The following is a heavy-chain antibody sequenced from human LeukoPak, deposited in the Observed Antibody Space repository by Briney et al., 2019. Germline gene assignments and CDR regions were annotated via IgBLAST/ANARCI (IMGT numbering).Heavy chain of an antibody. V-gene: IGHV3-21*01. CDR2: FGTRSTSI. J-gene: IGHJ4*02. D-gene: IGHD4-23*01. CDR1: GFTFSGYS. Sequence: GGSLRLSCTASGFTFSGYSMNWIRQAPGKGLEWVSSFGTRSTSIYHAGSVKGRFTISRDNAKNTLYLQMNSLRVEDTAVYYCARGRPHGNDYWGQGTLVTVSS. CDR3: ARGRPHGNDY.